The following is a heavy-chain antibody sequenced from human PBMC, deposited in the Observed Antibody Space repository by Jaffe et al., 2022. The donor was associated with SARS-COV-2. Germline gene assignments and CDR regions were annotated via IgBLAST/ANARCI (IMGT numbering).Heavy chain of an antibody. CDR3: ARDNDRWSFDY. CDR2: IHRNGGSA. CDR1: GYSFTSNY. J-gene: IGHJ4*02. V-gene: IGHV1-46*01. Sequence: QVQLVQSGAEVKKPGVSVKVSCKASGYSFTSNYIHWVRQAPGQGLEWMGRIHRNGGSAIYAQKLQGRVTMTRDTSTSTDYMELSNLRSEDTAMYFCARDNDRWSFDYWGQGTLVTVSS. D-gene: IGHD3-9*01.